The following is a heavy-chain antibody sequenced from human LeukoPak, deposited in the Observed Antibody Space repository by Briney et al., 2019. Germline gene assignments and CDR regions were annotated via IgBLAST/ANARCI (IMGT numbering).Heavy chain of an antibody. CDR3: ARMRDNWNVCVFDI. Sequence: SETLSLTRGVYGGSFSGDYWSWVRQPPGKGLEWIGEINHSGSASYNPSLKSRVTISVDTSKIQFSLKLSSVTATDTAVYSCARMRDNWNVCVFDIWGQGTMVTVSS. V-gene: IGHV4-34*01. D-gene: IGHD1-1*01. CDR2: INHSGSA. J-gene: IGHJ3*02. CDR1: GGSFSGDY.